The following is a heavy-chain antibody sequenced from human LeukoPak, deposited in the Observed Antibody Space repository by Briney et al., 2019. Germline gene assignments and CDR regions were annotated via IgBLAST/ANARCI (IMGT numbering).Heavy chain of an antibody. Sequence: GGSLRLFCAASGFTLSSYGMHWVRQAPGKGLEWVAVISYDGSNKYYADSVKGRFTISRDNSKNTLYLQMNSLRAEDTAVYYCAKDRYSSSSNFGYWGQGTLVTVSS. D-gene: IGHD6-6*01. V-gene: IGHV3-30*18. J-gene: IGHJ4*02. CDR2: ISYDGSNK. CDR3: AKDRYSSSSNFGY. CDR1: GFTLSSYG.